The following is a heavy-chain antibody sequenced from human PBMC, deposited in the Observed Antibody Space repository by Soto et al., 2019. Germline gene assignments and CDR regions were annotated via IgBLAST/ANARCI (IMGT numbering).Heavy chain of an antibody. Sequence: EVQLVESGGGLVQPGGSLRLSCAASGFTVSSNYMSWVRQAPGKGLEWVSVIYSGGSTYYADSVKGRFTISRDNSKNTLYLQMNSLRAEDTAVYYCARVSDDRSFDYWGQGTLVTVSS. V-gene: IGHV3-53*04. D-gene: IGHD1-1*01. CDR1: GFTVSSNY. CDR3: ARVSDDRSFDY. J-gene: IGHJ4*02. CDR2: IYSGGST.